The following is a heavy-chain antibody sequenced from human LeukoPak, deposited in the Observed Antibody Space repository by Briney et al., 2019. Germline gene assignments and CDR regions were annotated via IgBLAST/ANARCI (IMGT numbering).Heavy chain of an antibody. CDR1: GFTFSSYA. J-gene: IGHJ6*04. CDR2: ISSNGGST. Sequence: AGGSLRLSCSASGFTFSSYAMHWVRQAPGKGLEYVSAISSNGGSTYYAASVKGRFTISRDNSKNTLYLQMSSLRAEDTAVYYCVKELVDYYYYYGMDVWGKGTTVTVSS. V-gene: IGHV3-64D*06. CDR3: VKELVDYYYYYGMDV.